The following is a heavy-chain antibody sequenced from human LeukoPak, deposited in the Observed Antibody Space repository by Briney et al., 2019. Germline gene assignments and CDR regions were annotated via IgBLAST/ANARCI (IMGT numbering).Heavy chain of an antibody. V-gene: IGHV3-30-3*01. D-gene: IGHD4-17*01. CDR1: GFTFSSYA. CDR3: ARDVDGDYLTDAFNI. Sequence: GGSLRLSCAASGFTFSSYAMHWVRQAPGKGLEWVAVISYDGSNKYYADSVKGRFTISRDNSKNTLYLQMNSLRAEDTALYYCARDVDGDYLTDAFNIWGQGTMDTVSS. CDR2: ISYDGSNK. J-gene: IGHJ3*02.